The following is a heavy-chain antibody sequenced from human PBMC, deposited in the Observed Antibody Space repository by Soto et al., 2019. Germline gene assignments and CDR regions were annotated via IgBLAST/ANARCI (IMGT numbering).Heavy chain of an antibody. CDR2: ISGSGGST. CDR3: AESESSSSGDYFDY. V-gene: IGHV3-23*01. Sequence: GGSLRLSCAASGFTFSSYAMSWVRQAPGKGLEWVSAISGSGGSTYYADSVKGRFTITRDNSKNTQYLQMNSPRAEDTAVYDCAESESSSSGDYFDYWGQGTLVTVSS. D-gene: IGHD6-6*01. J-gene: IGHJ4*02. CDR1: GFTFSSYA.